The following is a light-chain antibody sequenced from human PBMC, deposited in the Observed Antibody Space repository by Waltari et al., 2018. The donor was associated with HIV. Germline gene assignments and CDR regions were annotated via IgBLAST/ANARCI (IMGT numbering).Light chain of an antibody. J-gene: IGLJ1*01. CDR1: SSHIGSDS. CDR3: AAWDDSLNGYV. CDR2: GDD. Sequence: QSVLTQPPSASGTPGPRVTISCSGSSSHIGSDSVNWYQQLPGTAPKLLIYGDDQRPSGVPDRFSGSKSGTSASLAISGPQSEDEAVYFCAAWDDSLNGYVFGAGTKVTVL. V-gene: IGLV1-44*01.